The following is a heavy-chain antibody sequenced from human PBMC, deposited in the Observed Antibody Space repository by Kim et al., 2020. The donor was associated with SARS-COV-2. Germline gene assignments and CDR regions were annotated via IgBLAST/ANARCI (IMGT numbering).Heavy chain of an antibody. V-gene: IGHV4-39*01. D-gene: IGHD6-13*01. J-gene: IGHJ4*02. CDR1: GGSISSSSHY. CDR2: IYYSGST. Sequence: SETLSLTCTVSGGSISSSSHYWSWIRQPPGKGLEWIGSIYYSGSTYYNPSLESRVTIFVDTSKNQFSLKLSSVTAADTAVYFCARRGAAAASPFDYWGQG. CDR3: ARRGAAAASPFDY.